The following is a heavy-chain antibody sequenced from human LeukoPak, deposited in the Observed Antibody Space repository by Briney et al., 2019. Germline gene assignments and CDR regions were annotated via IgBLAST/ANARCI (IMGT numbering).Heavy chain of an antibody. J-gene: IGHJ4*02. CDR2: ISYAGSHY. CDR3: AKPDAGGDSTGRPFDY. V-gene: IGHV3-30*04. D-gene: IGHD3-22*01. CDR1: GFPFSSYA. Sequence: GGSLRLSCSASGFPFSSYAMHWVRQAPGKGLEWVAVISYAGSHYYYANSVKGRFTISRDNSKNTLYLQMTSLRPEDTALYYCAKPDAGGDSTGRPFDYWGQGILVTVSS.